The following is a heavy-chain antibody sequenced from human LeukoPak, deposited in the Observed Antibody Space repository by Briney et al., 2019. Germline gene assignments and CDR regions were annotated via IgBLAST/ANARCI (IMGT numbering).Heavy chain of an antibody. CDR2: IYSGGTT. D-gene: IGHD3-3*01. Sequence: PGRSLRLSCAASGFTVSDNYMSWVRQAPGKGLEWVSIIYSGGTTDFADSVKGRFTISRDISKNTLSLQLSSLRPEDTAVYFCAGGTDFWSGYSFDSWGQGTLVIVSS. CDR1: GFTVSDNY. CDR3: AGGTDFWSGYSFDS. J-gene: IGHJ4*02. V-gene: IGHV3-53*01.